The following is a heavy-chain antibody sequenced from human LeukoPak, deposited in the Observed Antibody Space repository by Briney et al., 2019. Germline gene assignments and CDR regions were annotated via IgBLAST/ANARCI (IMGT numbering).Heavy chain of an antibody. V-gene: IGHV4-4*07. CDR1: GGSISSYY. D-gene: IGHD6-19*01. CDR2: IYTSGST. CDR3: ARSRPYSSGWYFDY. Sequence: SETLSLTCTVSGGSISSYYWSWIRQPAGKGLGWIGRIYTSGSTNYNPSLKSRVTMSVDTSKNQFSLKLSSVTAADTAVYYCARSRPYSSGWYFDYWGQGTLVTVSS. J-gene: IGHJ4*02.